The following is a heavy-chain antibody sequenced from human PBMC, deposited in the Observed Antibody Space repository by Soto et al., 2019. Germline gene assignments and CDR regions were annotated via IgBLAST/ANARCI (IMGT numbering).Heavy chain of an antibody. CDR3: ARSGDSGWNYLDY. CDR1: GYSFISYD. V-gene: IGHV1-18*01. D-gene: IGHD6-19*01. J-gene: IGHJ4*02. CDR2: ISAYTGNT. Sequence: QVHLVQSGPEVKKPGPSVKVSCKASGYSFISYDITWVRQAPGQGLEWMGWISAYTGNTNYAQKFQGRVTMTTDTSTSTAYMELRSLRSDDTAVYYCARSGDSGWNYLDYWGQGTLVTVSS.